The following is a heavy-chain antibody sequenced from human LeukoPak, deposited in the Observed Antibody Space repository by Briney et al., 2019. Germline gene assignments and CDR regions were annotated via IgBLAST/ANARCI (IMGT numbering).Heavy chain of an antibody. D-gene: IGHD4-17*01. CDR2: IYYSGST. CDR3: AREEASYGFDY. V-gene: IGHV4-59*01. CDR1: GGSISSYY. J-gene: IGHJ4*02. Sequence: SETLSLTCTVSGGSISSYYWSWIRQPPGKGLEWIGYIYYSGSTNYNPSLKSRVTISVDTSKNQFSLKLSSVTAADTAVYYCAREEASYGFDYWGQGTLVTVSS.